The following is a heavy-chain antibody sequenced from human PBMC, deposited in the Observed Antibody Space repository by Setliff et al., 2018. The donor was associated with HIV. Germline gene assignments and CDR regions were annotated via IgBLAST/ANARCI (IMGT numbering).Heavy chain of an antibody. D-gene: IGHD4-4*01. CDR2: IHTSGAI. CDR3: ATEHAYDYKSYKNLDAFDI. Sequence: SETLSLTCIVSGGSISFYYWSWIRQPAGRGLEWIGRIHTSGAIIYNPSLESRVSMSVDTSRNQFSLKLSSVTAAATAVYYCATEHAYDYKSYKNLDAFDIWGQGTMVTVSS. CDR1: GGSISFYY. V-gene: IGHV4-4*07. J-gene: IGHJ3*02.